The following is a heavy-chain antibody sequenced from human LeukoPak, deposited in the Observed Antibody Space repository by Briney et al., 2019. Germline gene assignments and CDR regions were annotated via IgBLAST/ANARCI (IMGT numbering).Heavy chain of an antibody. J-gene: IGHJ6*02. CDR1: GFAFHAFD. V-gene: IGHV3-43*02. Sequence: QPGRSLRLSCAASGFAFHAFDMSWVRQAPGTDLEGVSRIINDGGKTYYAGSVRGRFTVSRDNRKTSLSLHMNSRRTDDAALYYCRTWAFYHGLDVWGQGTTVTVSS. CDR3: RTWAFYHGLDV. CDR2: IINDGGKT. D-gene: IGHD1-26*01.